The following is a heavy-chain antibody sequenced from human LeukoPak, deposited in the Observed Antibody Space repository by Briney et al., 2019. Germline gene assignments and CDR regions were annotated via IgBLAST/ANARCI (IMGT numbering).Heavy chain of an antibody. D-gene: IGHD3-10*01. Sequence: GGSLRLSCAASGFSFTTYWMSWVRQAPGKGLEWVANINQDGTEKYYADSVKGRFTISRDNVKNSLYLQMNSLRVEDTAVYYCAKLAKYFYGWETYYFFEHWGQGTPVTASS. V-gene: IGHV3-7*01. CDR2: INQDGTEK. CDR3: AKLAKYFYGWETYYFFEH. J-gene: IGHJ4*02. CDR1: GFSFTTYW.